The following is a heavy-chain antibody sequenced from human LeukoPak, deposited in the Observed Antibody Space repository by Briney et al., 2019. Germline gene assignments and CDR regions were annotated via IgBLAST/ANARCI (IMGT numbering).Heavy chain of an antibody. Sequence: ASVKVSCKASGYTFTGYYIHWVRQAPGQGLEWMGWINPNSGGTNYAQKFQGWVTMTRDMSISTAYMELSRLRSDDTAVYYCARDWPGQLVWPRYYYYYMDVWGKGTTVTVSS. J-gene: IGHJ6*03. V-gene: IGHV1-2*04. D-gene: IGHD6-6*01. CDR3: ARDWPGQLVWPRYYYYYMDV. CDR1: GYTFTGYY. CDR2: INPNSGGT.